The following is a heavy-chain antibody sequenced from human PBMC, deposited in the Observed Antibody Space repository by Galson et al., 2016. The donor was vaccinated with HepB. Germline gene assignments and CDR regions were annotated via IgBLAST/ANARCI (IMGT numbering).Heavy chain of an antibody. D-gene: IGHD6-13*01. Sequence: SLRLSCAASGSTFSSYYMNWVRQAPGKGLEWVSSISSGSSYIYYADSVKGRFTISRDNAMNSLYLQMNSLRAEDTALYYCARLLTSSSWYGWFDPWGQGTLVTVSS. J-gene: IGHJ5*02. V-gene: IGHV3-21*01. CDR2: ISSGSSYI. CDR3: ARLLTSSSWYGWFDP. CDR1: GSTFSSYY.